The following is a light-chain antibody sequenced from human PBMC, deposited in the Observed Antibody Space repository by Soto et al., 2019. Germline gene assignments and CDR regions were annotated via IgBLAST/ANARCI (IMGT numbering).Light chain of an antibody. CDR2: SNN. Sequence: QSVLTQPPSASGTPGQRVTISCSGSSSNIGSNTVNWYQQLPGTAPKLLIYSNNQRPSGVPDRFSGSKSGTPASLAISGLQSEDEADYYCAAYDDSLNGVVFRAGTKVTVL. CDR1: SSNIGSNT. V-gene: IGLV1-44*01. J-gene: IGLJ2*01. CDR3: AAYDDSLNGVV.